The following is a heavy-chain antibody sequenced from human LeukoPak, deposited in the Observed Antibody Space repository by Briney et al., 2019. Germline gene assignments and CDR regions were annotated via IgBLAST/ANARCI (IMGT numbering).Heavy chain of an antibody. Sequence: SETLSLTCTVSGGSISSSSYYWGWIRQPPGKGLEWIGSIYYSGSTYYNPSLKSRVTISVDASENQFSLKLSSVTAADTAVYYCARAVTAYWYFDLWGRGALVTVSS. CDR2: IYYSGST. CDR1: GGSISSSSYY. J-gene: IGHJ2*01. V-gene: IGHV4-39*07. D-gene: IGHD2-21*02. CDR3: ARAVTAYWYFDL.